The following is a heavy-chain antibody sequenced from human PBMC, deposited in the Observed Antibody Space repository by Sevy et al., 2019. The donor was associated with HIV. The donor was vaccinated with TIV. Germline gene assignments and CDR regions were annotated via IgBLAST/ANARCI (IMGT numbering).Heavy chain of an antibody. J-gene: IGHJ4*02. CDR1: GFIFTNYA. V-gene: IGHV1-18*04. CDR2: ISAYKGHT. CDR3: AREIYYYDATSYYALDL. D-gene: IGHD3-22*01. Sequence: ASVKVSCETSGFIFTNYAFSWVRQAPGQGLEWLGRISAYKGHTVIAEKFHGRLTMSRDTSTNTAYMDLRSLRFGDSAVYYCAREIYYYDATSYYALDLWGQGTLVTVSS.